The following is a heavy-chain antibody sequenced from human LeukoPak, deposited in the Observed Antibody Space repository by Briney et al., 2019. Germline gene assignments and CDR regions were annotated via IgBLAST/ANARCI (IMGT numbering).Heavy chain of an antibody. V-gene: IGHV7-4-1*01. Sequence: GASVKVSCKASGYTFTTYAMNWVRQAPGQGLEWMGWINTYTGNPTYAQDFTGRFVFSLDTSVSTAYLQIYSLKAEDTAVYYCARLVAAGGGGSFDPWGQGTLVTVSS. CDR2: INTYTGNP. CDR1: GYTFTTYA. D-gene: IGHD6-13*01. CDR3: ARLVAAGGGGSFDP. J-gene: IGHJ5*02.